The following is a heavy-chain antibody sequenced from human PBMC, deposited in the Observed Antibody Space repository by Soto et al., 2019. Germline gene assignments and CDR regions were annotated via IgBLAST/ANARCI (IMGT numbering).Heavy chain of an antibody. D-gene: IGHD3-22*01. CDR2: IYYSGNT. V-gene: IGHV4-39*07. CDR3: ARDNGREQYYDSSGYWYYFDY. Sequence: PSETMCLTCTVAGGYISSSICYWGWIRQPPGKGLEWIGSIYYSGNTYYNPSLKSRVTISVDTAKNQFSLKLSSVTAADTAVYYCARDNGREQYYDSSGYWYYFDYWGQGTLVTVSS. J-gene: IGHJ4*02. CDR1: GGYISSSICY.